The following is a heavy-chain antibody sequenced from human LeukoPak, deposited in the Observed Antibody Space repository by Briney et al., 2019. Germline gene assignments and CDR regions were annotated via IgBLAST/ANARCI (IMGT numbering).Heavy chain of an antibody. Sequence: GGSLRLSCAASGFTFSSYEMNWVRQAPGKGLEWVSYISSSGSTIYYADSVKGRFTISRDNAKNSLYLQMNSLRAEDTAVYYCARDVFGAWLRENWFDPWGQGTLVTVSS. V-gene: IGHV3-48*03. CDR2: ISSSGSTI. J-gene: IGHJ5*02. D-gene: IGHD5-12*01. CDR1: GFTFSSYE. CDR3: ARDVFGAWLRENWFDP.